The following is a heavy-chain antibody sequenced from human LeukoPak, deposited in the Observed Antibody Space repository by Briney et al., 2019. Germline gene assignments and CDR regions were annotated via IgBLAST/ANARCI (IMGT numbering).Heavy chain of an antibody. V-gene: IGHV3-66*01. CDR1: GFTVSSNY. J-gene: IGHJ4*02. D-gene: IGHD3-22*01. CDR3: ARERGSGYYNLDY. Sequence: GGSLRLSCAASGFTVSSNYMSWVRQAPGKGLAWVSLLYGGGSTYYADSVKGRFSISRDNSKNTLYLQMNSLRAEDTAVYYCARERGSGYYNLDYWGQGTLVTVSS. CDR2: LYGGGST.